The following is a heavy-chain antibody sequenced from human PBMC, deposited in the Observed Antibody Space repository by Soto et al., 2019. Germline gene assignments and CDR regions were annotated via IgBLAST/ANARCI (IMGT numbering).Heavy chain of an antibody. V-gene: IGHV3-15*07. J-gene: IGHJ6*02. CDR2: VKSKTDGGTT. Sequence: EVQLVESGGGLVKPGGSLRLSCAASGFTFSNAWMNWVRQAPGKGLEWVGRVKSKTDGGTTDYAAPVKGRFTISRDDSKNTLYLQMNSLKTEDTAVYYCTTDWGGETYYYYGMDVWGQGTTVTVSS. CDR1: GFTFSNAW. D-gene: IGHD3-16*01. CDR3: TTDWGGETYYYYGMDV.